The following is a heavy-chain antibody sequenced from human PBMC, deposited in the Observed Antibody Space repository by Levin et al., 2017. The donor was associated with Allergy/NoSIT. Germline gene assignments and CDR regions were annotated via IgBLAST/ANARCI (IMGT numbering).Heavy chain of an antibody. D-gene: IGHD5-18*01. Sequence: SETLSLTCTVSGGSISSGDYYWSWIRQPPGKGLEWIGYIYYSGSTYYNPSLKSRVTISVDTSKNQFSLKLSSVTAADTAVYYCARETSDTAMATGVWGQGTTVTVSS. CDR1: GGSISSGDYY. J-gene: IGHJ6*02. CDR2: IYYSGST. V-gene: IGHV4-30-4*01. CDR3: ARETSDTAMATGV.